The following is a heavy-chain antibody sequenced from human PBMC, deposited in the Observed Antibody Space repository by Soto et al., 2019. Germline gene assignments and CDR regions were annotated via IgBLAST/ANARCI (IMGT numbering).Heavy chain of an antibody. J-gene: IGHJ4*02. CDR3: ASDTSGIVVVPAAPFDY. Sequence: QVQLVQSGAEVKKPGSSVKVSCKASGGTFSSYAISWVRQAPGQGLEWMGGIIPIFGTANYAQKVQGRVTITADKSTSTAYMELSSLRSEDTAVYYCASDTSGIVVVPAAPFDYWGQGTLVTVSS. CDR2: IIPIFGTA. D-gene: IGHD2-2*01. CDR1: GGTFSSYA. V-gene: IGHV1-69*06.